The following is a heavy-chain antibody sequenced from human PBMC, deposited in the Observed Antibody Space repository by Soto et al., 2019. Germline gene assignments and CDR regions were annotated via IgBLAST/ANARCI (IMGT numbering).Heavy chain of an antibody. Sequence: EVQLLESGGGLVQPGGSLRLSCAASGFTFSSYAMSWVRQAPGKGLEWVSAISGSGGSTYYADSVKGRFTISRDNSKNTLYLQMNSLRAEDTAVYYCAKVRRQVAVAGTFRFDPWGQGTLVTVSS. CDR2: ISGSGGST. J-gene: IGHJ5*02. CDR3: AKVRRQVAVAGTFRFDP. D-gene: IGHD6-19*01. V-gene: IGHV3-23*01. CDR1: GFTFSSYA.